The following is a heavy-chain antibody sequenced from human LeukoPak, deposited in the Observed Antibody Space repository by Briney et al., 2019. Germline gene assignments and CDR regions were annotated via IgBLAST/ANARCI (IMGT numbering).Heavy chain of an antibody. J-gene: IGHJ4*02. D-gene: IGHD2-2*01. CDR2: IDPSDSYT. V-gene: IGHV5-10-1*01. Sequence: PGGSLLIYCKCSGYSCTSYWISWARQMPGKGLEWMGRIDPSDSYTNYSPSFQGHVTISADKSISTAYLQWSSLKASDTAMYYCARGGDSTSSYDYWGQGTLVTVSS. CDR1: GYSCTSYW. CDR3: ARGGDSTSSYDY.